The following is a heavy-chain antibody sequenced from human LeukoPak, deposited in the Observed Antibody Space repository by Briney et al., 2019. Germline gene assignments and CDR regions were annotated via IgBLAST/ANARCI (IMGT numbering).Heavy chain of an antibody. V-gene: IGHV4-59*01. CDR2: IYYSGST. CDR3: ARDEREDDLAGYYYYGMDV. Sequence: SETLSLTCTVSGGSISSYYWSWIRQPPGKGLEWIGYIYYSGSTNYNPSLKSRVTISVDTSKNQFSLKLSSVTAADTAVYYCARDEREDDLAGYYYYGMDVWGQGTTVTVSS. D-gene: IGHD1-26*01. CDR1: GGSISSYY. J-gene: IGHJ6*02.